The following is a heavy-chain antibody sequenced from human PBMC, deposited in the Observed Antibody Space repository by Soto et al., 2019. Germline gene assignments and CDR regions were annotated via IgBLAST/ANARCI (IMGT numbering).Heavy chain of an antibody. CDR1: GYSFTNYD. V-gene: IGHV1-18*01. D-gene: IGHD5-12*01. CDR2: ISAYNANT. CDR3: ARTTSAYEYYYYGMDV. J-gene: IGHJ6*02. Sequence: ASVKVSCKASGYSFTNYDISWVRQAPGQGLEWMGWISAYNANTNYAQNLQDRVTMTTDTSTSTAYMELRSLRSDDTAVYFCARTTSAYEYYYYGMDVWGQGTTVTVSS.